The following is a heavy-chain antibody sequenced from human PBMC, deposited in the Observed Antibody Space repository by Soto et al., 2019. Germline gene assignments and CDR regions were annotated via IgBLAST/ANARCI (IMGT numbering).Heavy chain of an antibody. CDR3: ARDCLPFHEFDP. Sequence: QVQLVESGGGVVQPGRSLRLSCAASGFTFSSYGMHWVRQAPGKGLEWVAVIWYDGSNKYYADSVKGRFTISRDNSKNTLYLQMNSLRAEDTAVYYCARDCLPFHEFDPWGQGTLVTVSS. J-gene: IGHJ5*02. D-gene: IGHD3-3*02. V-gene: IGHV3-33*01. CDR1: GFTFSSYG. CDR2: IWYDGSNK.